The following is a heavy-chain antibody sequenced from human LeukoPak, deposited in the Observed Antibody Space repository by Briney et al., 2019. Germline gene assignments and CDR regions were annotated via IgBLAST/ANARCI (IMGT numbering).Heavy chain of an antibody. CDR3: AVTPIVGAIRYYFDY. Sequence: PSETLSLTCTVSGCSISSYYWSWIRQPPGKGLEWIGYIYYSGSSNYNPSLKSRVTISVDTSKNQFSLKLSSVTAADTAVYYCAVTPIVGAIRYYFDYWGQGTLVTVSS. CDR1: GCSISSYY. V-gene: IGHV4-59*01. J-gene: IGHJ4*02. D-gene: IGHD1-26*01. CDR2: IYYSGSS.